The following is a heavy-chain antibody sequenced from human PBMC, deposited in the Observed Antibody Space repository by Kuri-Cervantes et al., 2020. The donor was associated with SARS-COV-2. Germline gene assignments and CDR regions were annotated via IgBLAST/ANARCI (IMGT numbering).Heavy chain of an antibody. CDR2: ISSSSTI. CDR3: ARGYSYGYAVLDAFDI. CDR1: GFTFSSYS. Sequence: GSLRLSCAASGFTFSSYSMNWVRQAPGKGLEWVSYISSSSTIYYADSVKGRFTISRDDAKNSLYLQMNSLRAEDTAVYYCARGYSYGYAVLDAFDIWGQGTMVTVSS. V-gene: IGHV3-48*01. D-gene: IGHD5-18*01. J-gene: IGHJ3*02.